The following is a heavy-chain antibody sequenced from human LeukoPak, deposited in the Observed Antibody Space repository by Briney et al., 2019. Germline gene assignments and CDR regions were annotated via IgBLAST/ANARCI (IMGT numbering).Heavy chain of an antibody. J-gene: IGHJ3*02. CDR1: GASISDAAYY. V-gene: IGHV4-61*08. D-gene: IGHD1-26*01. Sequence: PSETLSLTCTVSGASISDAAYYWSWIRQHPGEGLEWIGYIYYSGSTNYNPSLKSRVTISVDTSKNQFSLKLSSVTAADTAVYYCARDRVGLYAFDIWGQGTMVTVSS. CDR2: IYYSGST. CDR3: ARDRVGLYAFDI.